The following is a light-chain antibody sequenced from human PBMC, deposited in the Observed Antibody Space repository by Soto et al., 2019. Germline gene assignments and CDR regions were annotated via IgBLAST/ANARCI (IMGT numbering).Light chain of an antibody. CDR2: GAS. Sequence: EIVMTQSPATLSVSPGESATLSCRASQSVRNNLAWYQQKPGQAPSLLIYGASTRATGIPARFSGSGSGTEFTLTISSLQSEEFAVYYCQQYNDWPRTVGQGTRLEIK. CDR3: QQYNDWPRT. J-gene: IGKJ5*01. V-gene: IGKV3-15*01. CDR1: QSVRNN.